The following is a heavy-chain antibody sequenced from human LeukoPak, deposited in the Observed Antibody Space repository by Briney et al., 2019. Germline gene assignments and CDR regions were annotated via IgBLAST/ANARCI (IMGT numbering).Heavy chain of an antibody. Sequence: PSETPSLTCTVSGGSLSNYYWSWIRQSPGKGLECIGYIHYTGSTNYNPSLKSRVTISVETSKNQFSLKLKSVTAADTAVYYCARGGYYGSGNDFRFDPWGQGTLVTVSS. D-gene: IGHD3-10*01. J-gene: IGHJ5*02. CDR3: ARGGYYGSGNDFRFDP. V-gene: IGHV4-59*01. CDR2: IHYTGST. CDR1: GGSLSNYY.